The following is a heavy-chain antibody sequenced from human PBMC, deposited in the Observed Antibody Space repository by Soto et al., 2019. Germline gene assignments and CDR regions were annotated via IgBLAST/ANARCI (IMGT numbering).Heavy chain of an antibody. Sequence: GGSLRLSCAASGFTFSDYYMSWIRQAPGKGLEWVSYISSSGSTIYYADSVKGRFTISRDNAKNSLYLQMNSLRAEDTAVYYCARRSQPVPTDLDYWGQGTLVTVSS. D-gene: IGHD4-4*01. CDR2: ISSSGSTI. CDR1: GFTFSDYY. CDR3: ARRSQPVPTDLDY. V-gene: IGHV3-11*01. J-gene: IGHJ4*02.